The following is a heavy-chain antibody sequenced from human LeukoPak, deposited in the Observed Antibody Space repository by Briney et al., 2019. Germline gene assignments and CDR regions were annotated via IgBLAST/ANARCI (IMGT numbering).Heavy chain of an antibody. CDR2: INPSGGST. Sequence: ASVKVSCKASGYTFTSYYIHLVRQAPGQGLEWMGIINPSGGSTSYAQKFRDRLTMTRDTSTSTLYMELGSLRSEDTAVYYCAREPPPSYSGGREYYFDYWGQGTLVTVSS. CDR3: AREPPPSYSGGREYYFDY. D-gene: IGHD1-26*01. V-gene: IGHV1-46*01. CDR1: GYTFTSYY. J-gene: IGHJ4*02.